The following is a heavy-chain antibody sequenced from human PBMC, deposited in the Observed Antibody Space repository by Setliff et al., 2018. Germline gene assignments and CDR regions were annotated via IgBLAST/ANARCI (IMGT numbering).Heavy chain of an antibody. CDR3: VRSSAPQVVLAADFDF. Sequence: ASVKVSCKTSGFGFTTFGFSWVRPAPGQGREWLGSISPYSGNTNYPQWLQDRVTMTIDTSATTVYMELQSLRSDDTAVYYCVRSSAPQVVLAADFDFWGQGTPVTVSS. CDR2: ISPYSGNT. CDR1: GFGFTTFG. J-gene: IGHJ4*02. V-gene: IGHV1-18*01. D-gene: IGHD6-19*01.